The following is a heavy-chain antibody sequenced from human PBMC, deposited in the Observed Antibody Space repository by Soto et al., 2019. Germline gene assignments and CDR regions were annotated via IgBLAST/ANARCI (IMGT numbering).Heavy chain of an antibody. J-gene: IGHJ6*02. Sequence: GEALKISCKGSGYRFTSYWITWMRQLPVKGLEWMGRIDPSDSYTTYSPSFQGHITISADKSIDTAYLQWSSLKASDTAVYYCARHEGVPAADGLDVWGQGTTVTVSS. CDR1: GYRFTSYW. CDR2: IDPSDSYT. V-gene: IGHV5-10-1*01. D-gene: IGHD2-2*01. CDR3: ARHEGVPAADGLDV.